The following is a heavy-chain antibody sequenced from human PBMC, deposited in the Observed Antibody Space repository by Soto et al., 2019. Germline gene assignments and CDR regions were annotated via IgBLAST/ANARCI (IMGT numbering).Heavy chain of an antibody. Sequence: SETLSLTCTVSGGSVSSGSYYWSWIRQPPGKGLEWIGYIYYSGSTNYNPSLKSRVTISVDTSKNQFSLKLSSVTAADTAVYYCARDLIHSDFWSGYHNWFDPWGQGXLVTVSS. V-gene: IGHV4-61*01. CDR1: GGSVSSGSYY. J-gene: IGHJ5*02. CDR2: IYYSGST. CDR3: ARDLIHSDFWSGYHNWFDP. D-gene: IGHD3-3*01.